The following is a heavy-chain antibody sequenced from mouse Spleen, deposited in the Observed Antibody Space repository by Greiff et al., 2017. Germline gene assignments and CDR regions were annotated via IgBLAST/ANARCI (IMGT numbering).Heavy chain of an antibody. CDR2: INPNNGGT. CDR3: ARRYYGHYFDY. D-gene: IGHD1-1*01. CDR1: GYTFTDYN. J-gene: IGHJ2*01. Sequence: VQLKESGPELVKPGASVKMSCKASGYTFTDYNMHWVKQSHGKSLEWIGYINPNNGGTSYNQKFKGKATLTVNKSSSTAYMELRSLTSEDSAVYYCARRYYGHYFDYWGQGTTLTVSS. V-gene: IGHV1-22*01.